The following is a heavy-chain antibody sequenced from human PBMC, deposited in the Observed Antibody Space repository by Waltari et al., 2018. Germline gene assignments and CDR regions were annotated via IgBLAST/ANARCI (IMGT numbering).Heavy chain of an antibody. D-gene: IGHD2-2*01. Sequence: QVQLQEAGPGLVKPSETLSLTCTVSGGPISSYYWSWIRQPPGKGLEWIGYIYYSGSTNYNPSLKSRVTISVDTSKNQFSLKLSSVTAADTAVYYCARGPKGRVVVPAAIEFDPWGQGTLVTVSS. CDR3: ARGPKGRVVVPAAIEFDP. J-gene: IGHJ5*02. CDR2: IYYSGST. V-gene: IGHV4-59*01. CDR1: GGPISSYY.